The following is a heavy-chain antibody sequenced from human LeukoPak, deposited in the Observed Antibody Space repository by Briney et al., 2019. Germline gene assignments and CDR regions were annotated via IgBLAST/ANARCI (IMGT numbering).Heavy chain of an antibody. CDR3: ARRLVTYGLDV. J-gene: IGHJ6*02. CDR2: ISSSSRYT. D-gene: IGHD3-9*01. V-gene: IGHV3-11*03. CDR1: GFTFSDYY. Sequence: PGGSLRLSCAASGFTFSDYYMTWIRQAPGKGLEWVSYISSSSRYTNYADSVKGRVTISRDNAQNSLYLQMNSLRAEDTAVYYCARRLVTYGLDVWGQGTTVTVSS.